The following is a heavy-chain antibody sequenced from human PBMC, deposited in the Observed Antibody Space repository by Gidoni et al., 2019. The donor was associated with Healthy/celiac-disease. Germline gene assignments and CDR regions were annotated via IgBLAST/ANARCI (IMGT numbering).Heavy chain of an antibody. CDR1: GGSISSSNW. CDR2: IYHSGST. V-gene: IGHV4-4*02. J-gene: IGHJ5*02. D-gene: IGHD6-6*01. Sequence: QVQLQESGPGLVKPSGTLSLTCAVSGGSISSSNWWSWVRQPPGKGLEWIGEIYHSGSTNSNPSLKSRVTISVDKSKNQFSLKLSSVTAADTAVYYGARFEAARQRWWFDPWGQGTLVTVSS. CDR3: ARFEAARQRWWFDP.